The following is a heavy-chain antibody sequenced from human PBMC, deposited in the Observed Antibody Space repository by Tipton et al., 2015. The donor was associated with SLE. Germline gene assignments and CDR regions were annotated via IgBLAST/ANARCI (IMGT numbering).Heavy chain of an antibody. Sequence: LRLSCTVSGGSISSSRYYWGWIRQPPGKGLEWIGTIYYSGSTYYNPSLKSRVTISVDTSKNQFSLKLSSVTAADTAVYYCARQGKSSGWYNYWGQGTLVTVSS. D-gene: IGHD6-19*01. CDR1: GGSISSSRYY. CDR3: ARQGKSSGWYNY. CDR2: IYYSGST. J-gene: IGHJ4*02. V-gene: IGHV4-39*01.